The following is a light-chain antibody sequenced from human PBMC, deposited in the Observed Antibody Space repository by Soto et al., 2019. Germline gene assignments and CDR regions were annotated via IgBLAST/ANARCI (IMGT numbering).Light chain of an antibody. CDR2: KAS. V-gene: IGKV1-5*03. J-gene: IGKJ4*01. Sequence: DIQMTQSPSTLSASVGDRVTITCRASQSIFSWLAWYQQKPGKAPKPLIYKASTLGSGVPSRFSGRGSGTEFTLTISSLQPDDFAAYYCQQYNTYSPLTFGGGTKVEIK. CDR1: QSIFSW. CDR3: QQYNTYSPLT.